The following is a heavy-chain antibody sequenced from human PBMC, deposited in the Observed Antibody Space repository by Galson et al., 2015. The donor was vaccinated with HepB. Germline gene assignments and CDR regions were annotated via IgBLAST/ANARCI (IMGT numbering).Heavy chain of an antibody. CDR3: AKDSGIAVAGDSYFDY. CDR1: GFTFSSYA. Sequence: SLRLSCAASGFTFSSYAMSWVRQAPGKGLEWVSTISGSGGSTYYADSVKGRFTISRDNSKNMLYLQMNSLRAEDTAVYYCAKDSGIAVAGDSYFDYWGQGTLVTVSS. D-gene: IGHD6-19*01. V-gene: IGHV3-23*01. CDR2: ISGSGGST. J-gene: IGHJ4*02.